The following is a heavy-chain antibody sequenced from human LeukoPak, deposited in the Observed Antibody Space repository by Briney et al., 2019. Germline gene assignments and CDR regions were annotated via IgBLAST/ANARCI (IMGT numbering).Heavy chain of an antibody. CDR1: GFTFDDYA. CDR3: ARADPDAFDI. CDR2: ISWNSGSI. J-gene: IGHJ3*02. V-gene: IGHV3-9*01. Sequence: SGGSLRLSCAASGFTFDDYAMHWVRQAPGEGLEWVSGISWNSGSIGYADSVKGRFTISRDNAKNSLYLQMNSLRAEDTAVYYCARADPDAFDIWGQGTMVTVSS.